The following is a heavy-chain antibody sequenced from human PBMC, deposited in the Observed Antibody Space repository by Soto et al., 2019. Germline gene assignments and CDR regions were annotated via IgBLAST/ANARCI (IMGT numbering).Heavy chain of an antibody. J-gene: IGHJ6*03. V-gene: IGHV4-34*01. D-gene: IGHD3-10*01. Sequence: QVQLQPWGAGLLKPSETLSLTCAVYGGSFSGYQWSWIRQTPGKGLEWIGGINDSGDINYNPSLKSRVTILVDSPKTQISLRLSSVTAADTAVYYCARGLILWFGELSRRGGYYYYMDVWGKGTTVTVSS. CDR1: GGSFSGYQ. CDR3: ARGLILWFGELSRRGGYYYYMDV. CDR2: INDSGDI.